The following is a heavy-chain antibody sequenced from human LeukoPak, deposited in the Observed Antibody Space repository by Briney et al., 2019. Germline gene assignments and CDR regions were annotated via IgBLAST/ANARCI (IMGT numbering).Heavy chain of an antibody. J-gene: IGHJ4*02. CDR1: GGSISSRSYY. CDR3: ARTPVKSTLFRRGYYFDS. V-gene: IGHV4-39*01. Sequence: PAETLSLTCTVSGGSISSRSYYWGWIRQPPGKGLEWIGSIDYSGSTSNNSSLKGRVTMSVDTSKNQISLKLSSVTAADTAFYYCARTPVKSTLFRRGYYFDSWGQGTLVTVSS. CDR2: IDYSGST. D-gene: IGHD2-2*01.